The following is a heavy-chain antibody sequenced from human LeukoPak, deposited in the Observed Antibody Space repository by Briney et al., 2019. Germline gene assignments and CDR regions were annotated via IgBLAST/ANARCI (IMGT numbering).Heavy chain of an antibody. D-gene: IGHD6-13*01. CDR1: GGSISSSSYY. CDR3: ARHALQQLVRH. J-gene: IGHJ4*02. CDR2: IYYSGST. Sequence: SETLSLTCTVSGGSISSSSYYWGWIRQPPGKGLEWIGSIYYSGSTYYNPSLKSRVAISVDTSKNQFSLKLSSVTAADTAVYYCARHALQQLVRHWGQGTLVTVSS. V-gene: IGHV4-39*01.